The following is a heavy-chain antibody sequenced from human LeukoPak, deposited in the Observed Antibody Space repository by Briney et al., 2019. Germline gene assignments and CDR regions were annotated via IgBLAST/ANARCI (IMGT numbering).Heavy chain of an antibody. D-gene: IGHD1-14*01. CDR3: ATITYYDYDMDV. Sequence: SETLSLTCTVAGGSISNYYWRWIRQPAGKGLEWIGRINTSGSTYYNPSLKSRVTISVDTSKNQFSLKLSSVTAADTAVYYCATITYYDYDMDVWGQGTTVTVSS. CDR1: GGSISNYY. V-gene: IGHV4-4*07. J-gene: IGHJ6*02. CDR2: INTSGST.